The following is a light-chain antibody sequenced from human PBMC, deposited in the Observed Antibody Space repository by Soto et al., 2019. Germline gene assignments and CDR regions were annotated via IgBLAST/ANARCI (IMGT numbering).Light chain of an antibody. V-gene: IGLV2-14*01. Sequence: QSALTQPASVSGSPGQSVTISCTGTSSDVGSYNYVSWYQHHPGKTPKFLIYEVNNRHSGVSYRVSGSKSGNTASLTISGLQAEDEANYYCCSYTSISTRVFGGGTQLTVL. CDR1: SSDVGSYNY. CDR2: EVN. CDR3: CSYTSISTRV. J-gene: IGLJ3*02.